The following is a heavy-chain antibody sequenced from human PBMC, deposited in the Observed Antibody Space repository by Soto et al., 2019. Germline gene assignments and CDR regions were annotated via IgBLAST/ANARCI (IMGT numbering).Heavy chain of an antibody. Sequence: QVPLVQSGAEVKKPGSSVKVSCKASGGTFSSYAISWVRQAPGQGLEWMGGIIPIFGTANYAQKFQGRVTITADKSTSTAYMELSSLRSEDTAVYYCAREIVGWLRYYYGMDVWGQGTTVTVSS. J-gene: IGHJ6*02. V-gene: IGHV1-69*06. CDR3: AREIVGWLRYYYGMDV. D-gene: IGHD3-22*01. CDR2: IIPIFGTA. CDR1: GGTFSSYA.